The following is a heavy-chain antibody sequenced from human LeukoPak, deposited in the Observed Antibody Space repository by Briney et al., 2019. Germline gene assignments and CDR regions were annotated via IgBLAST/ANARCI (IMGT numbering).Heavy chain of an antibody. CDR1: GGSISSYY. CDR3: ARDLGYDFWSGYSAFDI. CDR2: IYTSGST. D-gene: IGHD3-3*01. V-gene: IGHV4-4*07. J-gene: IGHJ3*02. Sequence: SETLSLTCTVSGGSISSYYWSWIRQPAGKGLEWIGRIYTSGSTNYNPSLKSRVTMSVDTSKNQFSLKLSSVTAADTAVYYCARDLGYDFWSGYSAFDIWGQGTMVSVSS.